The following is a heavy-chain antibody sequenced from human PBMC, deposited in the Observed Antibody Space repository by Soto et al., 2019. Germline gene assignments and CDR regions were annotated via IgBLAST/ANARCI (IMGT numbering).Heavy chain of an antibody. Sequence: SETLPLTCTVSGGSITNNYWSWIRQSPGKGLEWIGCSYYSGSTSYNPSLRSRVTISIDTSKTQFSLRLRSVTAADTAVYYCARSQNWNNLVETWGQGTLVTVS. D-gene: IGHD1-1*01. CDR3: ARSQNWNNLVET. CDR2: SYYSGST. V-gene: IGHV4-59*01. CDR1: GGSITNNY. J-gene: IGHJ4*02.